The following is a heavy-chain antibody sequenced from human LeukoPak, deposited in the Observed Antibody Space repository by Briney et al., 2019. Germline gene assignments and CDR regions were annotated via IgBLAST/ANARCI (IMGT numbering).Heavy chain of an antibody. CDR3: AKDLSVAAAGPYYYYGMDV. J-gene: IGHJ6*02. V-gene: IGHV3-23*01. Sequence: PGGSLRLSCAASGFTFSSYAMSWVRQAPGKGLEWVSAISGSGGSTYYADSVKGRFTISRDNPKNTLYLQMNSLRAEDTAVYYCAKDLSVAAAGPYYYYGMDVWGQGTTVTVSS. D-gene: IGHD6-13*01. CDR1: GFTFSSYA. CDR2: ISGSGGST.